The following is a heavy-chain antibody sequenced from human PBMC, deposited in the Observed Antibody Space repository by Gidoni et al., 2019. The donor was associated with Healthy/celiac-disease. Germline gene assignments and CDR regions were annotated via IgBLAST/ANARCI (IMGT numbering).Heavy chain of an antibody. V-gene: IGHV3-33*01. D-gene: IGHD5-12*01. Sequence: QVQLVESGGGVVQPGRSLSLSCAASGFTFSSYGMHWVRQAPGKGLEWVAVIWYDGSNKYYADSVKGRFTISRDNSKNTLYLQMNSLRAEDTAVYYCARDRGGYPRYYYYYYGMDVWGQGTTVTVSS. CDR1: GFTFSSYG. CDR3: ARDRGGYPRYYYYYYGMDV. J-gene: IGHJ6*02. CDR2: IWYDGSNK.